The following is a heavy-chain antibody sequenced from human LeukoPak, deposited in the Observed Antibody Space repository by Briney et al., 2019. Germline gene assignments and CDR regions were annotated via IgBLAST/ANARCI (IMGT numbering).Heavy chain of an antibody. CDR2: INHSGST. D-gene: IGHD3-10*01. J-gene: IGHJ5*02. V-gene: IGHV4-34*01. CDR1: GGSFSGYY. Sequence: SETLSLTCAVYGGSFSGYYWSWIRQPPGKGPEWIGEINHSGSTNYNPSLKSRVTISVDTSKNQFSLKLSSVTAADTAVYYCARGLITMVRGPYNWFDPWGQGTLVTVSS. CDR3: ARGLITMVRGPYNWFDP.